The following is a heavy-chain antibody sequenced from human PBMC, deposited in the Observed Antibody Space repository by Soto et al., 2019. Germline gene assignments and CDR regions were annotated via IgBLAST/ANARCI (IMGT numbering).Heavy chain of an antibody. CDR3: ARGGWRQIDY. CDR1: GGSIGSYY. D-gene: IGHD3-3*01. J-gene: IGHJ4*02. CDR2: IYYSGST. V-gene: IGHV4-59*08. Sequence: QVQLQESGPGLVKPSETLSLTCSVSGGSIGSYYWSWIRQPPGKGLEWIGYIYYSGSTNYNPSLKSRVSISGDTSKSQFSLKLSSVTAADTAVYYCARGGWRQIDYWGQGTLVTVSS.